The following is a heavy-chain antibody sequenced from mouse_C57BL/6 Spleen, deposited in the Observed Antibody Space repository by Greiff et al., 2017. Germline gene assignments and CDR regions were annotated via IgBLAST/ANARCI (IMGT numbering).Heavy chain of an antibody. CDR3: ARSNYSKGGFDY. Sequence: VKLVESGAELARPGASVKLSCKASGYTFTSYGISWVKQRTGQGLEWIGEIYPRSGNTYYNEKFKGKATLTADKSSSTAYMELRSLTSEDSAVXFWARSNYSKGGFDYWGQGTTFTVSS. CDR1: GYTFTSYG. V-gene: IGHV1-81*01. CDR2: IYPRSGNT. J-gene: IGHJ2*01. D-gene: IGHD2-5*01.